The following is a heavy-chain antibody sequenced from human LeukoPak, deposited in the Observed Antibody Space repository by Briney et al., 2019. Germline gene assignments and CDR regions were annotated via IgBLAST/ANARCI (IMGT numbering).Heavy chain of an antibody. CDR1: GGSISSSSYY. Sequence: SETLSPTCTVSGGSISSSSYYWGWIRQPPGKGLEWIGSIYYSGSTYYNPSLKSRVTISVDTSKNQFSLKLSSVTAADTAVYYCARVSRDSSGYWVWFDPWGQGTLVTVSS. CDR2: IYYSGST. J-gene: IGHJ5*02. D-gene: IGHD3-22*01. V-gene: IGHV4-39*07. CDR3: ARVSRDSSGYWVWFDP.